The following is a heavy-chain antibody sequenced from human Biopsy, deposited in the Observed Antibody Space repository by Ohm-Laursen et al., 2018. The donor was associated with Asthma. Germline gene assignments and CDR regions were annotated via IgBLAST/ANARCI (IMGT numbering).Heavy chain of an antibody. CDR2: ISYDGSNK. CDR1: GFTFSSYG. J-gene: IGHJ6*02. V-gene: IGHV3-30*03. CDR3: ARDAGYCGGDCYSLLEYYYYYYGMDV. Sequence: SLRLSCAASGFTFSSYGMHWVRQAPGKGLEWVAVISYDGSNKYYADSVKGRFTISRDNSKSTLYLQMNSLRAEDTAVYYCARDAGYCGGDCYSLLEYYYYYYGMDVWGQGTTVTVSS. D-gene: IGHD2-21*02.